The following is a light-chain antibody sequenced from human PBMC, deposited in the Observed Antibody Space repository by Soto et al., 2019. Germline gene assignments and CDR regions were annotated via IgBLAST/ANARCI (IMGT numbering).Light chain of an antibody. Sequence: EIVLTQSPGTLSLSPGVRATISCRASQSVSSNYLAWYQQKPGQAPRLLIYAASNRASGSPDRFGGSGSGTAFTLTVSRLEPEDFAVYYCQEYGSAPWTFGQGTKVEI. CDR3: QEYGSAPWT. CDR1: QSVSSNY. V-gene: IGKV3-20*01. J-gene: IGKJ1*01. CDR2: AAS.